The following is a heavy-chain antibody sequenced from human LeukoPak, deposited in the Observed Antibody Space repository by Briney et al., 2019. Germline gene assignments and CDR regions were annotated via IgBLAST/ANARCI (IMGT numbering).Heavy chain of an antibody. V-gene: IGHV1-2*02. CDR3: ARAGIAAAGTEYFQH. D-gene: IGHD6-13*01. CDR2: INPNSGGT. CDR1: GYTFTGYY. Sequence: ASVKVSCKASGYTFTGYYIHWVRQAPGQGLEWMGWINPNSGGTKYAQKFQGRVTMTRDTFITTAYMELSRVRSDDTAVYYCARAGIAAAGTEYFQHWGQGTLVTVSS. J-gene: IGHJ1*01.